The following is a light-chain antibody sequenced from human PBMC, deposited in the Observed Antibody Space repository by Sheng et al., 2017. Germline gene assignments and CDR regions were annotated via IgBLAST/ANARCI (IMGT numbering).Light chain of an antibody. Sequence: SYELTQPPSVSVSPGQTATITCSGNKLGDKYVSWYQQRPGQSPLLVIYQDNKGPSGIPERFSGSNSGDTATLTISGTQPLDEADYYCQTWDFSTSEAVFGGGTKLTVL. CDR1: KLGDKY. V-gene: IGLV3-1*01. CDR2: QDN. J-gene: IGLJ2*01. CDR3: QTWDFSTSEAV.